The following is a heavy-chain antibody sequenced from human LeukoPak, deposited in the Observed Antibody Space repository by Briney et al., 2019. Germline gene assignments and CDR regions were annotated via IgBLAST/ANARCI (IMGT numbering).Heavy chain of an antibody. D-gene: IGHD3-10*01. CDR2: IYYSGST. Sequence: PSETLSLTCSVSGGSISSSSYYWGWTRQSPGKGLEWIGSIYYSGSTNYNPSLKSPVTISVDTSKNQFSLKLSSVTAADTAVYYCARRGWFGPFDYWGQGTLVTVSS. CDR1: GGSISSSSYY. J-gene: IGHJ4*02. CDR3: ARRGWFGPFDY. V-gene: IGHV4-39*01.